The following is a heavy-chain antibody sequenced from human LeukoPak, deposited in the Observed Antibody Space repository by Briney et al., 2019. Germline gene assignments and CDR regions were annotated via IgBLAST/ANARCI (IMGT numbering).Heavy chain of an antibody. J-gene: IGHJ4*02. CDR1: GGTFSSYA. D-gene: IGHD5-18*01. V-gene: IGHV1-69*04. CDR3: ARDSGPRRGYSYGYEGY. CDR2: IIPILGIA. Sequence: ASVKVSCKASGGTFSSYAISWVRQAPGRGLEWMGRIIPILGIANYAQKFQGRVTITADKSTSTAYMELSSLRSEDTAVYYCARDSGPRRGYSYGYEGYWGQGTLVTVSS.